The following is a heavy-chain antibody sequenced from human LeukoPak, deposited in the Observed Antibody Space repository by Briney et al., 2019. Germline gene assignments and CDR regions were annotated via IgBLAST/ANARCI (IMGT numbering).Heavy chain of an antibody. D-gene: IGHD7-27*01. J-gene: IGHJ6*02. Sequence: ASVKVSCKASGYTFTSYDINWVRQATGQGLEWMGWMNPNSGNTGYAQKFQGRVTMTRNTSISTAYMELSSLRSEDTAAYYCAGSDWGSDYYYGMDVWGQGTTVTVSS. CDR3: AGSDWGSDYYYGMDV. CDR2: MNPNSGNT. V-gene: IGHV1-8*01. CDR1: GYTFTSYD.